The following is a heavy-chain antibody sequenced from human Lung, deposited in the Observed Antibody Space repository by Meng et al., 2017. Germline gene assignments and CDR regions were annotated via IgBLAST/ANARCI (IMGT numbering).Heavy chain of an antibody. CDR2: INHSGST. CDR3: ARGPTTMAHDFDY. J-gene: IGHJ4*02. V-gene: IGHV4-34*01. CDR1: GGSFSDYY. D-gene: IGHD4-11*01. Sequence: QAQVQQGGGGMLNPSETLSLTCVVSGGSFSDYYWSWIRQPPGKGLEWIGEINHSGSTNYNPSLESRATISVDTSQNNLSLKLSSVTAADSAVYYCARGPTTMAHDFDYWGQGTLVTVSS.